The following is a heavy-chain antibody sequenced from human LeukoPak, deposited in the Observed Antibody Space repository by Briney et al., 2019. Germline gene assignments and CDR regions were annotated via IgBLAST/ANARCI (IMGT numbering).Heavy chain of an antibody. CDR3: ARDAHRGGKYYFDY. D-gene: IGHD3-10*01. CDR1: GFTFSSYS. Sequence: SGGSLRLSCAASGFTFSSYSMNWVRQAPGKGLEWVSSISSSSSYIYYADSVKGRFTISRDNAKNSLYLQMNSLRAEDTAVYYCARDAHRGGKYYFDYWGQGTLVTVSS. CDR2: ISSSSSYI. V-gene: IGHV3-21*01. J-gene: IGHJ4*02.